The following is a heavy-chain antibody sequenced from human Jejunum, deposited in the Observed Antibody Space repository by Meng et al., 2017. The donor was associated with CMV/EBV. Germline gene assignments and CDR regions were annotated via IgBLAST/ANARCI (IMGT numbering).Heavy chain of an antibody. D-gene: IGHD3-3*01. J-gene: IGHJ4*02. CDR1: GGSIGSGDYY. V-gene: IGHV4-30-4*08. CDR2: IHNTGGT. Sequence: QLEESVPGLVQPLQTLSLTCSVSGGSIGSGDYYWSSIRQPPGNVLEWIGYIHNTGGTYYNPSLKTRVDISLGTSRNHFSLTLSSVTAEDTAVYFCARGSIFVSFDSWGQGTLVTVSS. CDR3: ARGSIFVSFDS.